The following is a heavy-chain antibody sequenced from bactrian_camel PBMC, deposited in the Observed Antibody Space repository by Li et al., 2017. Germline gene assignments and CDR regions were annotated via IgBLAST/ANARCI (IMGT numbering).Heavy chain of an antibody. CDR1: GITLSRHD. D-gene: IGHD6*01. CDR2: IISLPSLFRAA. V-gene: IGHV3S40*01. Sequence: DVQLVESGGGSVQPGESLRLSCVASGITLSRHDMSWVRQTPGKEVEWVAGIISLPSLFRAASYADSVKGRFTISRDNAQNTASLQMNSLKSEDTALYYCATGEPGAVVGTGALFGRWGQGTQVTVS. CDR3: ATGEPGAVVGTGALFGR. J-gene: IGHJ6*01.